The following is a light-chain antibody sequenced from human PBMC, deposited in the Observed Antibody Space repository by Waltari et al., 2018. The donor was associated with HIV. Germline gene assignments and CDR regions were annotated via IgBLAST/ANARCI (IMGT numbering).Light chain of an antibody. V-gene: IGLV8-61*01. Sequence: QTVVTQEPSLSVSPGGTLTLTCVLQTGSVSSDSYTSWDQQTPGHPPRHLITHTRSRSSGVPGHFSGYIRGNKAALTIPGSQAEDECDYYCAVQMHNDTWRFGGGTKVTGL. CDR3: AVQMHNDTWR. J-gene: IGLJ3*02. CDR1: TGSVSSDSY. CDR2: HTR.